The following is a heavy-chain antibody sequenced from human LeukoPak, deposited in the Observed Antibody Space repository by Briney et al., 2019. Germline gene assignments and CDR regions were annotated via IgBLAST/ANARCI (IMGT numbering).Heavy chain of an antibody. Sequence: PSETLSLTCTVSGGSISSNSYYWGWIRQPPGKGLEWIGSIYYSESTYYNPSLKSRVTISVDTSKNQFSLKLSSVTAADTAVYYCARTPGQKYYDSSGPFDYWGQGTLVTVSS. J-gene: IGHJ4*02. CDR3: ARTPGQKYYDSSGPFDY. CDR2: IYYSEST. D-gene: IGHD3-22*01. V-gene: IGHV4-39*01. CDR1: GGSISSNSYY.